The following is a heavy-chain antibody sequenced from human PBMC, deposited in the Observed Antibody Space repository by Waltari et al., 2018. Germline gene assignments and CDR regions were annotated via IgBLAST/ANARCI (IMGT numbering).Heavy chain of an antibody. Sequence: QVQLQESGPGLVKPSETLSLTCTVSGGSISSHYWSWIRQPPGKGLEWIGYIYYSGSTNSNPSLRSRVTISVDTSKNQFSLKLSSVTAADTAVYYCARVWVGAPDYWGQGTLVTVSS. CDR2: IYYSGST. D-gene: IGHD1-26*01. CDR3: ARVWVGAPDY. J-gene: IGHJ4*02. CDR1: GGSISSHY. V-gene: IGHV4-59*11.